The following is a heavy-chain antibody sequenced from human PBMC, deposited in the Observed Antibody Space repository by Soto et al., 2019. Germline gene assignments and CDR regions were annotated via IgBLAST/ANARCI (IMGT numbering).Heavy chain of an antibody. J-gene: IGHJ4*02. CDR3: ARDFAGWPPDGVDY. V-gene: IGHV1-3*01. CDR2: INAGNGNT. Sequence: ASVKVSCKASGYTFTSYAMHWVRQAPGQRLEWMGWINAGNGNTKYSQKFQGRVTMTTDPSTTTAYIELRSLRHDDTAIYYCARDFAGWPPDGVDYWGQGTQVTVSS. D-gene: IGHD3-16*01. CDR1: GYTFTSYA.